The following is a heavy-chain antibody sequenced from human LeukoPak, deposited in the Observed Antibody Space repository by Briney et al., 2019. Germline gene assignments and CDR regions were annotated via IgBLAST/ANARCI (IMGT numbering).Heavy chain of an antibody. V-gene: IGHV4-39*07. CDR2: IYYSGST. CDR1: GGSISSSSYY. D-gene: IGHD2-2*01. CDR3: ARDLGYCSSTSGSVFDY. J-gene: IGHJ4*02. Sequence: SETLSLTCTVSGGSISSSSYYWGWIRQPPGKGLEWIGSIYYSGSTYYNPSLKSRVTISVDASKNQFSLKLSSVTAADTAVYYCARDLGYCSSTSGSVFDYWGQGTLVTVSS.